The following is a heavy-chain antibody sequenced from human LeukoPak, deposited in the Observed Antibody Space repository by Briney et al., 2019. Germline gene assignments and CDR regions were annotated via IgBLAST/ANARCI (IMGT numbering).Heavy chain of an antibody. CDR3: ARDQSAGIAVAALDY. V-gene: IGHV1-46*01. CDR2: INPSGGST. J-gene: IGHJ4*02. CDR1: GYTFTSYY. Sequence: ASVKVSCKASGYTFTSYYMHWVRQAPGQGLEWMGIINPSGGSTSYARKFQGRVTMTRDTSTSTVYMELSSLRSEDTAVYYCARDQSAGIAVAALDYWGQGTLVTVSS. D-gene: IGHD6-19*01.